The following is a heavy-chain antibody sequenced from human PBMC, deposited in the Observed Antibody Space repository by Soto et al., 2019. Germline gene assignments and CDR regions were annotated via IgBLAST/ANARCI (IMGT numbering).Heavy chain of an antibody. J-gene: IGHJ5*02. CDR2: KYYKGRT. Sequence: PSETLSLTCSVTDGSISPYYWPWIRQCPGRGLQWIVYKYYKGRTNFNPSLKSRVTMSIETSRNQISLKMQSVTAADTAVYYCARGPPSPRILGPSRGPYFDPWGQGSLVTVSS. D-gene: IGHD1-26*01. V-gene: IGHV4-59*01. CDR1: DGSISPYY. CDR3: ARGPPSPRILGPSRGPYFDP.